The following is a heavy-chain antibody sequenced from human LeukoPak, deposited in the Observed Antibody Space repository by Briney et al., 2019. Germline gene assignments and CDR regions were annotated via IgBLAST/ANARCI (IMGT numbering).Heavy chain of an antibody. CDR2: IYYSGST. CDR1: GGSISSYY. Sequence: SETLSLTCTVSGGSISSYYWSWIRQPPGKGREWIGYIYYSGSTNCNPSVKSRVAMSVDTSKKQFSLKLSSLTDADTAVYYCARGGTAVIAPYAFDIWGQGTMVTVSS. V-gene: IGHV4-59*01. J-gene: IGHJ3*02. D-gene: IGHD4-23*01. CDR3: ARGGTAVIAPYAFDI.